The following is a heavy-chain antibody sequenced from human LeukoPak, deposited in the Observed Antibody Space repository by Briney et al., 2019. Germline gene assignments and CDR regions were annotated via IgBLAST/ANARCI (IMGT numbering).Heavy chain of an antibody. J-gene: IGHJ4*02. V-gene: IGHV4-59*12. CDR3: AGDPTTVVTLPYYFDF. D-gene: IGHD4-23*01. Sequence: SETLSLTCSVSGVSFSDYYWTWIRQAPGKGLEWIGYIFYTGRTHYNPSLKSRVSISLDTSKNQFSLKLSSVTAADTGVYYCAGDPTTVVTLPYYFDFWGQGTQVTVSS. CDR2: IFYTGRT. CDR1: GVSFSDYY.